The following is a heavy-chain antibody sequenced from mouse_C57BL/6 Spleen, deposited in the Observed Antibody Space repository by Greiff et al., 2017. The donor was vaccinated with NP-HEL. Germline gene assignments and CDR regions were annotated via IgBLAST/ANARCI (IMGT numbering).Heavy chain of an antibody. D-gene: IGHD2-10*02. CDR1: GFTFSDYG. Sequence: EVQGVEPGGGLVKPGGSLKLSCAASGFTFSDYGMHWVRQAPEQGLEWVAYISSGSSTIYYVDTVKGRFTLSIDNAKNTLFLQRTSLRSEDAAVYYCARREYPAMDYWGQGTSVTVSS. V-gene: IGHV5-17*01. J-gene: IGHJ4*01. CDR2: ISSGSSTI. CDR3: ARREYPAMDY.